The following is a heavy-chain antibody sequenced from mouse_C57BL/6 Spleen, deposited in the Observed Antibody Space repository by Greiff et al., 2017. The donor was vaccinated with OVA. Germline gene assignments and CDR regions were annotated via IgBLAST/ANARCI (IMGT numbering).Heavy chain of an antibody. D-gene: IGHD2-1*01. J-gene: IGHJ2*01. CDR3: ARQKEGNYYFDY. V-gene: IGHV5-6*01. Sequence: EVQLVESGGDLVKPGGSLKLSCAASGFTFSSYGMSWVRQTPDKRLEWVATISSGGSYTYYPDSVKGRFTISRDNAKNTLYLQMSSLKSEDTAMYYCARQKEGNYYFDYWGQGTTLTVSS. CDR1: GFTFSSYG. CDR2: ISSGGSYT.